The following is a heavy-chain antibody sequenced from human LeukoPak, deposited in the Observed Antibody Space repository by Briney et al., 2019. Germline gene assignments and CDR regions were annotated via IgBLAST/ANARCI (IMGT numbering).Heavy chain of an antibody. D-gene: IGHD1-26*01. Sequence: GASVKVSCKASGYAFTSYGISWVRQAPGQGLEWMGWISACNGNTNYAQKLQGRVTMTTDTSTSTAYMELRSLRSDDTAVYYCAREEVGASSFDYWGQGTLVTVSS. V-gene: IGHV1-18*01. CDR1: GYAFTSYG. J-gene: IGHJ4*02. CDR3: AREEVGASSFDY. CDR2: ISACNGNT.